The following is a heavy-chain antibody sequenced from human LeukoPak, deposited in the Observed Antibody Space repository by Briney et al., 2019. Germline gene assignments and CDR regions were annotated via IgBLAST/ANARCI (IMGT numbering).Heavy chain of an antibody. D-gene: IGHD6-13*01. J-gene: IGHJ3*02. CDR2: INPSGGST. CDR3: ARATRIAAAGYNDAFDI. CDR1: GYTFTSYY. V-gene: IGHV1-46*01. Sequence: ASVKVSCKASGYTFTSYYMHWVRQAPGQGLEWMGLINPSGGSTSYAQKFQGRVTMTRDTSTSTVYMELSSLRSEDTAVYYCARATRIAAAGYNDAFDIWGQGTMVTVSS.